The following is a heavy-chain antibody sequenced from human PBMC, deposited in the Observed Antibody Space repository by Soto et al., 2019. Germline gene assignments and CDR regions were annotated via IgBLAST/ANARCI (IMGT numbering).Heavy chain of an antibody. CDR1: GFSLSTSGMR. J-gene: IGHJ4*02. D-gene: IGHD5-12*01. Sequence: SGPTLVNPTHTLTLTCTFSGFSLSTSGMRVSWIRQPPGKALEWLARIDWDDDKFYSTSLKTRLTISKDTSKNQVVLTMTNMDPVDTATYYCARIRGKYYFDYWGQGTLVTVSS. CDR3: ARIRGKYYFDY. V-gene: IGHV2-70*04. CDR2: IDWDDDK.